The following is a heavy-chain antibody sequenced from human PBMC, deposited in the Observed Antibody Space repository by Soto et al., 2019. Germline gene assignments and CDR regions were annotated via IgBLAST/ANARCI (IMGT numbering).Heavy chain of an antibody. CDR2: IKQDGSEK. Sequence: GGSLRLSCVASGFSFSSYWMSWVRQAPGKGLEWVANIKQDGSEKYYVDSVKGRFTISRDNAKNSLYLQMNSLGAEDTAVYYCARGSHSSGWYYYYYYYGMDVWGQGTTVTVSS. J-gene: IGHJ6*02. V-gene: IGHV3-7*01. CDR1: GFSFSSYW. D-gene: IGHD6-19*01. CDR3: ARGSHSSGWYYYYYYYGMDV.